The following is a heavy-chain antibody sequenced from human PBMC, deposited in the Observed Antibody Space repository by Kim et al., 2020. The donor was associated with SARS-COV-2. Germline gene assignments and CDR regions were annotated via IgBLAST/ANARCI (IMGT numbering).Heavy chain of an antibody. CDR1: GDAIDSHY. D-gene: IGHD5-12*01. CDR2: IYISGTT. J-gene: IGHJ4*02. Sequence: SETLSLNCTVYGDAIDSHYWSWIRQPAGKGLEWLGRIYISGTTKYNPPLKSRLTMSLDTSENQFSLRLTSVTSAYTAMYYCARGVPDSGFDAAYFDLWGQGTMVTVSS. V-gene: IGHV4-4*07. CDR3: ARGVPDSGFDAAYFDL.